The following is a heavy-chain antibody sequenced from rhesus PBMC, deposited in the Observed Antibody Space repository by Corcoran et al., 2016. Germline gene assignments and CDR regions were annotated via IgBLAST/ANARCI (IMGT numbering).Heavy chain of an antibody. J-gene: IGHJ6*01. CDR3: ARAGAVIYGLDS. CDR2: IYGSSGST. D-gene: IGHD1-44*02. CDR1: GYSISSGYD. V-gene: IGHV4-76*01. Sequence: QVQLQESGPGVVKPSETLSLTCAVSGYSISSGYDWSWIRQSPGKGLEWIGYIYGSSGSTNYNPSLNNRVTSSKDTPKNQFSLKLSSVTAADTAVYYCARAGAVIYGLDSWGQGVVVTVSS.